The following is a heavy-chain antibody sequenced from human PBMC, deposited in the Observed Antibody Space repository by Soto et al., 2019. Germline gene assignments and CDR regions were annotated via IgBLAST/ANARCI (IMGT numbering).Heavy chain of an antibody. CDR1: GFTFSIST. CDR3: ARGDGTGLHSSGWSPRF. D-gene: IGHD6-13*01. V-gene: IGHV3-21*01. J-gene: IGHJ4*02. Sequence: EVQLVESGGGLVKAGGSLTLSCAASGFTFSISTMIWVRQAPGKRLEWVSSISSGSTYFYSADSVNGRFSISRDNANRSLFMQMNSLRVEDTDVYYCARGDGTGLHSSGWSPRFWGQGTLVTVSS. CDR2: ISSGSTYF.